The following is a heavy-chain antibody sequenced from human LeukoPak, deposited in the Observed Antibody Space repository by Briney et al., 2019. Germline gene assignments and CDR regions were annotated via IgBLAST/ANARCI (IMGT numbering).Heavy chain of an antibody. D-gene: IGHD3-22*01. CDR3: ASGDTTGYSGDAFNI. CDR1: GLTLSNYW. CDR2: INPDGGEE. Sequence: GGSLRLSRAVSGLTLSNYWMNWVRQAPGKGLEWVANINPDGGEERYVDSVKGRFVISRDNAKNSLYLQMNSLRAEDTAVYYCASGDTTGYSGDAFNIWGQGTMVTVSS. J-gene: IGHJ3*02. V-gene: IGHV3-7*02.